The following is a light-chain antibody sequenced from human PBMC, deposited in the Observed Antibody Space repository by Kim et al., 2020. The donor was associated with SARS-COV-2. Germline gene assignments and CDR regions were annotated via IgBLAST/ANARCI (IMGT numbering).Light chain of an antibody. CDR3: SSYTITSTWV. CDR1: SSDIGTYNY. CDR2: DVN. Sequence: GQSITISCTGTSSDIGTYNYVSWYQQHPGKAPKVMIYDVNNRPSGVSNRFSGSKSGNTASLTISGLQAEDEADYYCSSYTITSTWVFGGGTQLTVL. J-gene: IGLJ2*01. V-gene: IGLV2-14*03.